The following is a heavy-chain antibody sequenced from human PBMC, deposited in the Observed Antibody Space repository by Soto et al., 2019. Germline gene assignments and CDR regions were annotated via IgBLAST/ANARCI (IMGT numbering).Heavy chain of an antibody. Sequence: PGGSLRLSCAASGFTFSSYAMSWVRQAPGKGLEWVSAISGSGGSTYYADSVKGRFTISRDNSKNTLYLQMNSLRAEDTAVYYCAKAGEPVLRYFDWLLNGGDYWGQGTLVTVSS. V-gene: IGHV3-23*01. CDR3: AKAGEPVLRYFDWLLNGGDY. D-gene: IGHD3-9*01. CDR1: GFTFSSYA. CDR2: ISGSGGST. J-gene: IGHJ4*02.